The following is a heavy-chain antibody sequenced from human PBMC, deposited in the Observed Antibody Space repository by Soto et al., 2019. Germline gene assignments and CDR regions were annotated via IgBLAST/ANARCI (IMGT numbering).Heavy chain of an antibody. D-gene: IGHD3-3*01. J-gene: IGHJ6*02. Sequence: PGGSLRLSCAASGFTFNSFAMTWVRQAPGKGLEWVSIISSSGDGKYYVDSVKGRFTISRDNSRNTLNLQMNSLRAEDTAVYYCAKNADFWSWGMAVWGQGTTVTGSS. CDR1: GFTFNSFA. CDR3: AKNADFWSWGMAV. CDR2: ISSSGDGK. V-gene: IGHV3-23*01.